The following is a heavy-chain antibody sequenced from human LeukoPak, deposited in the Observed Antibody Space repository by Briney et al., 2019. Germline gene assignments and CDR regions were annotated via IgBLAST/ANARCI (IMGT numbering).Heavy chain of an antibody. CDR3: ARARYYDSSGSTDAFDI. Sequence: GGSLRLSCAASGFTFSSYTMNWVRQAPGKGLEWVSSITSTTSYIYYADSVKGRFTTSRDNAKNSLYLQMNSLRAEDTAVYFCARARYYDSSGSTDAFDIWGQGTMVTVSS. J-gene: IGHJ3*02. D-gene: IGHD3-22*01. CDR1: GFTFSSYT. CDR2: ITSTTSYI. V-gene: IGHV3-21*01.